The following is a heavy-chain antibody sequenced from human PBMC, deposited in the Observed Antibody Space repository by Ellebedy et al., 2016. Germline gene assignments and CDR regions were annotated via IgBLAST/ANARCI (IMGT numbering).Heavy chain of an antibody. J-gene: IGHJ5*02. Sequence: SVKVSCXASGGTFSSYAISWVRQAPGQGLEWMGGIIPIFGTTNYAQKFQGRVTFTADESTSTAYMELSSLRSEDTAVYYCARGLYFDSSGYHYWFDAWGQGTLVTVSS. CDR2: IIPIFGTT. CDR1: GGTFSSYA. V-gene: IGHV1-69*13. CDR3: ARGLYFDSSGYHYWFDA. D-gene: IGHD3-22*01.